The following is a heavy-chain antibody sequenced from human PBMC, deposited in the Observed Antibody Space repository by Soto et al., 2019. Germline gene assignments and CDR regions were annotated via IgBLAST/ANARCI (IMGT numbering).Heavy chain of an antibody. J-gene: IGHJ5*02. CDR3: ARHSYYYGSTYGCWLDP. D-gene: IGHD3-10*01. CDR1: GGSISSSSYY. V-gene: IGHV4-39*01. CDR2: IYYSGST. Sequence: SETLSLTCTVSGGSISSSSYYWGWIRQPPGKGLEWIGNIYYSGSTYYNPSLKSRVTISVDTSKNQFSLKLSSLTAADTAVYYCARHSYYYGSTYGCWLDPWGQGTLVTVSS.